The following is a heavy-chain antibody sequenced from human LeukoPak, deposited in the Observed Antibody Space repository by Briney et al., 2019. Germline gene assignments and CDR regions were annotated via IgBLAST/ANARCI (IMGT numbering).Heavy chain of an antibody. CDR2: VSGSGITI. V-gene: IGHV3-48*03. J-gene: IGHJ4*02. D-gene: IGHD7-27*01. Sequence: PGGSLRLSCTASGFTFSSYAMNWVRQAPGKGLEWISYVSGSGITIHYADTMKGRFTISRDNTKNSLYLQMNSLGAEDTAVYYCARGLGDFDYWGQGTLVTVSS. CDR3: ARGLGDFDY. CDR1: GFTFSSYA.